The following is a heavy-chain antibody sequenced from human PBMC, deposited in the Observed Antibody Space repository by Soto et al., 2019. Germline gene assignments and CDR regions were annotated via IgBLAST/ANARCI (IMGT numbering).Heavy chain of an antibody. V-gene: IGHV5-51*01. J-gene: IGHJ4*02. CDR1: GYSFTTNW. Sequence: PGESLKISCKGSGYSFTTNWIAWVRQMPGKGLEWVGVIYFGDSDTRYSPSFQGQVTMSVDKSITTAYLQWNNLKASDTAVYYCVRHYHGFDYWGQGTPVTVSS. CDR3: VRHYHGFDY. CDR2: IYFGDSDT. D-gene: IGHD3-16*02.